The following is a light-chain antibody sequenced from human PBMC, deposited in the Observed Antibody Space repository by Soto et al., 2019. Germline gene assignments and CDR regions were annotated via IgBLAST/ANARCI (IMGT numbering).Light chain of an antibody. V-gene: IGKV3-11*01. J-gene: IGKJ4*01. Sequence: EIVLTQSPVTLSLSPGERATLSCRASQSVRTYLAWYQVKPGQAPRLLIYDASRRASGVPARFSGGGSGTDFTLTISSLEPEDIAVYYCQQRSNWRVTFGGGTKVDIK. CDR2: DAS. CDR3: QQRSNWRVT. CDR1: QSVRTY.